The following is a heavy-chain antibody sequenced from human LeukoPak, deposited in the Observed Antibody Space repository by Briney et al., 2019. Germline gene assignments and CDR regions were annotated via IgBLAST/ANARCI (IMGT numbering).Heavy chain of an antibody. V-gene: IGHV4-34*01. J-gene: IGHJ4*02. CDR3: ARGVVVAPIRY. Sequence: KPSETLSLTCAVYGGSFSGYYWSWIRQPPGKGLEWIGEINHSGSTNYNPSLKSRVTISVDTSKNQFSLKLSSVTAADTAVYYCARGVVVAPIRYWGQGTLVTVSS. CDR2: INHSGST. CDR1: GGSFSGYY. D-gene: IGHD2-15*01.